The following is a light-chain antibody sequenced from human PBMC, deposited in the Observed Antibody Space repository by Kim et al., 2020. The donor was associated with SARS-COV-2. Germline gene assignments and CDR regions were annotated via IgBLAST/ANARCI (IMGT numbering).Light chain of an antibody. J-gene: IGKJ2*01. CDR3: QQYGSSPRT. CDR2: GAS. V-gene: IGKV3-20*01. Sequence: NNNYLAWYQQKPGQAPRLLIYGASSRATGIPDRFSGSGSGTDFTLTISRLEPEDFAVFYCQQYGSSPRTFGQGTKLEI. CDR1: NNNY.